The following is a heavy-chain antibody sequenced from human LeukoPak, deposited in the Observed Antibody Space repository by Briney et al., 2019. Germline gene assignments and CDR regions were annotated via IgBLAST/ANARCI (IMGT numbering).Heavy chain of an antibody. CDR3: TRGEVVFSSGWFFFDY. J-gene: IGHJ4*02. CDR1: GFTFGDYA. CDR2: IRSKAYGGTT. V-gene: IGHV3-49*03. D-gene: IGHD6-19*01. Sequence: GGSLRLSCTASGFTFGDYAMSWFRQAPGKGLEWVGFIRSKAYGGTTEYAASVKGRFTISRDDSKSIAYLQMNSLKTEDTAVYYCTRGEVVFSSGWFFFDYWGQGTLVTVSS.